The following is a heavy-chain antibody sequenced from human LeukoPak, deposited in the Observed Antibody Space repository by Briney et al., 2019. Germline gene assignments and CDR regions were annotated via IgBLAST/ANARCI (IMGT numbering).Heavy chain of an antibody. V-gene: IGHV4-39*01. D-gene: IGHD3-22*01. Sequence: SETLSLTCTVSGVSISSSSYYWGWIRQPPGKGLEWIGSIYCSGSTYYNPSLKSRVTISVDTSKNQFSLKLSSVTAADTAVYYCARTVEYYYDTPGYFDLWGRGTLVTVSS. CDR3: ARTVEYYYDTPGYFDL. CDR2: IYCSGST. CDR1: GVSISSSSYY. J-gene: IGHJ2*01.